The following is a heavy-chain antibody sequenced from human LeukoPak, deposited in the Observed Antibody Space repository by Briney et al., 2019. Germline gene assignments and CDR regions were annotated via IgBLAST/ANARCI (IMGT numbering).Heavy chain of an antibody. J-gene: IGHJ4*02. CDR2: LYYSGST. CDR3: ARARDYGLPDY. CDR1: GGSISSYY. V-gene: IGHV4-59*01. Sequence: SETLSLTCTVPGGSISSYYWSWIRQPPGKGLEWIGYLYYSGSTNYNPSLKSRVTISVDTSKTQFSLKLSSVTAADTAVYYCARARDYGLPDYWGQGTLVTVSS. D-gene: IGHD4-17*01.